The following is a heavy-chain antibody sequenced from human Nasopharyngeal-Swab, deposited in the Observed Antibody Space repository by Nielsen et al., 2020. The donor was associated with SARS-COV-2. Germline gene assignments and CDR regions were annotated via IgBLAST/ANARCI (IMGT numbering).Heavy chain of an antibody. CDR1: GFTFSSYG. Sequence: GESLKTSCAASGFTFSSYGMHWVRQAPGKGLEWVAVIWYDGSNKYYADSVKGRFTISRDNSKNTLYLQMNSLRAEDTAVYYCARDRIAAAGDAFDIWGQGTMVTVSS. D-gene: IGHD6-25*01. V-gene: IGHV3-33*01. CDR2: IWYDGSNK. J-gene: IGHJ3*02. CDR3: ARDRIAAAGDAFDI.